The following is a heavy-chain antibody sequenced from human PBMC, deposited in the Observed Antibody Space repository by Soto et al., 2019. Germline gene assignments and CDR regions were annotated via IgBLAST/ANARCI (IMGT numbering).Heavy chain of an antibody. J-gene: IGHJ4*02. CDR2: INHSGST. CDR3: AREGGYKNDY. Sequence: QVQLQQWGAGLLKPSETLSLTCAVYGGSFSGYYWSWIRQPPGKGLEWIGEINHSGSTNYNPSLKSRVTISVDTSKNQFSLKLRSVTAADTAVYYCAREGGYKNDYWGQGTLVTVSS. D-gene: IGHD5-12*01. V-gene: IGHV4-34*01. CDR1: GGSFSGYY.